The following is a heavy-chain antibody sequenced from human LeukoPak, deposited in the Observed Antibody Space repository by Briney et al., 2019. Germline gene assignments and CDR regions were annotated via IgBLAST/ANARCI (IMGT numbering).Heavy chain of an antibody. V-gene: IGHV4-39*01. CDR3: ARPDDYGVNWLDP. J-gene: IGHJ5*02. CDR2: IYYSGST. D-gene: IGHD4-17*01. CDR1: GGSISSSSYY. Sequence: SETLSLTCTVSGGSISSSSYYWGWIHQPPGKGLEWIGSIYYSGSTYYNPSLKSRVTISVDTSKNQFSLKLGSVTAADTAVYYCARPDDYGVNWLDPWGQGTLVTVSS.